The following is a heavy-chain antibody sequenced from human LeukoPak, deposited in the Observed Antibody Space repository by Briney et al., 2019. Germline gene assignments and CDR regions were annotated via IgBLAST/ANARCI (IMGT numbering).Heavy chain of an antibody. Sequence: SETLSLTCAVYGVSFSGYYWSWLRQPPGKGLEWIGEINHSGSTNYNPSLKSRVTISVDTSKNQFSLKLSSVTAADTAVYYCARGRSSGYRHYYYYYMDVWGKGTTVTVSS. CDR2: INHSGST. CDR3: ARGRSSGYRHYYYYYMDV. D-gene: IGHD3-22*01. V-gene: IGHV4-34*01. CDR1: GVSFSGYY. J-gene: IGHJ6*03.